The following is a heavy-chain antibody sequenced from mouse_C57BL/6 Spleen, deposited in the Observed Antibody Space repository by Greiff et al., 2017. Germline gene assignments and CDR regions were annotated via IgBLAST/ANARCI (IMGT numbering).Heavy chain of an antibody. CDR3: ARGHKYDEGYWYFDV. Sequence: QVQLQQSGAELVKPGASVKISCKASGYAFSSYWMNWVKQRPGKGLEWIGQIYPGDGDTNYNGKFKGKATLTADKSSSTAYMQLSSLTSEDSAVYFCARGHKYDEGYWYFDVWGTGTTVTVSS. D-gene: IGHD2-12*01. CDR2: IYPGDGDT. CDR1: GYAFSSYW. V-gene: IGHV1-80*01. J-gene: IGHJ1*03.